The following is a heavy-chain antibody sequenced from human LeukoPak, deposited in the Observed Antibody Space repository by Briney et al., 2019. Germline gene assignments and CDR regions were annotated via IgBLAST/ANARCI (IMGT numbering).Heavy chain of an antibody. V-gene: IGHV1-24*01. D-gene: IGHD1-26*01. CDR3: ATETILVGATTGQYFDY. J-gene: IGHJ4*02. Sequence: ASVKVSCKVSGYTLTELSMHWVRQAPGNGLEGMGGFDPEDGETIYAQKFQGRVTMTEDTSTDTAYMELSILRSEDTAVYYCATETILVGATTGQYFDYWGQGTLVTVSS. CDR1: GYTLTELS. CDR2: FDPEDGET.